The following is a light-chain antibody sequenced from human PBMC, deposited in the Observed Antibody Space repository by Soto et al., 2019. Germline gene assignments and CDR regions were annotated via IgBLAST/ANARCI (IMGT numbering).Light chain of an antibody. CDR2: GAS. CDR3: LQNYSYLLT. Sequence: EIVLTQSPGTLSLSAGERATISCRASQSVSNSYLAWYQQKPGQAPRPLIYGASNRDTGIPDRFSGSGSGTDFTLTISSLQPEDFATYYCLQNYSYLLTFGGGTKVDIK. CDR1: QSVSNSY. J-gene: IGKJ4*02. V-gene: IGKV3-20*01.